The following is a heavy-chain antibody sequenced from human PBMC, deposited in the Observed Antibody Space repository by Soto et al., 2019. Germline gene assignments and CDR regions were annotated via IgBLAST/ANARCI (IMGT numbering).Heavy chain of an antibody. Sequence: GASVKVSCKASGGTFSSYAISWVLQAPGQRLEWMGWINAGNGNTKYSQKFQGRVTITRDTSASTAYMELSSLRSEDTAVYYCARDAPITGTEIIFWFDPWGQGTLVTVSS. D-gene: IGHD1-20*01. V-gene: IGHV1-3*01. CDR3: ARDAPITGTEIIFWFDP. CDR2: INAGNGNT. J-gene: IGHJ5*02. CDR1: GGTFSSYA.